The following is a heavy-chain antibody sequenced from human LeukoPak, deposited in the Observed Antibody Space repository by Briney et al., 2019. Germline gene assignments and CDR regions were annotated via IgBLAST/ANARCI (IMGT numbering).Heavy chain of an antibody. CDR3: ARAVEEFGDAFDI. J-gene: IGHJ3*02. V-gene: IGHV3-30*03. CDR2: ISYDGSNK. Sequence: TGGSLRLSCAASGFTFSSYGMHWVRQAPGKGLEWVAVISYDGSNKYYADSVKGRFTISRDNSKNTLYLQMNSLRAEDTAVYYCARAVEEFGDAFDIWGQGAMVTVSS. D-gene: IGHD3-16*01. CDR1: GFTFSSYG.